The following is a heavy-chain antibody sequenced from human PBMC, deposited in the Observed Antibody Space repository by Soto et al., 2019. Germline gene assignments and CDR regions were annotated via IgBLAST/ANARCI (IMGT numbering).Heavy chain of an antibody. V-gene: IGHV1-24*01. CDR2: FDPEDGTT. D-gene: IGHD3-3*01. CDR3: AKGMIFGEVTDYFDR. CDR1: GYTFTEFY. Sequence: ASVKVSCKVSGYTFTEFYMHWVRQAPGKGLEWMGGFDPEDGTTIYAQKFQGRVTMTEDTSTNTGYMELSSLRFEDTAMYYCAKGMIFGEVTDYFDRWGQGTVVTVSS. J-gene: IGHJ4*02.